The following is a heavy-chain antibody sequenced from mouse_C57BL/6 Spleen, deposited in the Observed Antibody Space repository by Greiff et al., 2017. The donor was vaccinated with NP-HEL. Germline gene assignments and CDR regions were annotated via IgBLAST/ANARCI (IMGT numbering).Heavy chain of an antibody. D-gene: IGHD2-10*02. V-gene: IGHV1-50*01. Sequence: QVQLQQSGAELVKPGASVKLSCKASGYTFTSYWMQWVKQRPGQGLEWIGEIDPSDSYTNYNQKFKGKATLTVDTSSSTAYMQLSSLTSEDSAVYYCARRGYGNYEDYWGQGTTLTVSS. J-gene: IGHJ2*01. CDR2: IDPSDSYT. CDR3: ARRGYGNYEDY. CDR1: GYTFTSYW.